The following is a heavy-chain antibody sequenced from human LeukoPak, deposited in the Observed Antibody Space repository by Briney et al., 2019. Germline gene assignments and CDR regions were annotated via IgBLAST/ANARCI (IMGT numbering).Heavy chain of an antibody. CDR3: ARDSGSYYDY. D-gene: IGHD1-26*01. Sequence: ASVKVSCKASGYDFISYGVNWVRQAPGQGLEWMGWISAYNGNTNYAQKLQGRVAMTTDTSTSTAYMELRSLRSDDTAVYYCARDSGSYYDYWGQGTLVTVSS. V-gene: IGHV1-18*01. CDR2: ISAYNGNT. J-gene: IGHJ4*02. CDR1: GYDFISYG.